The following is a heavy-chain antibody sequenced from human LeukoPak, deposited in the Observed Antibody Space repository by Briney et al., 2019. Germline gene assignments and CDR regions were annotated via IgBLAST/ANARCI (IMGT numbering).Heavy chain of an antibody. V-gene: IGHV4-4*07. J-gene: IGHJ2*01. D-gene: IGHD2-21*01. CDR2: MYTCGST. CDR3: ARDNGGDYWYSDI. CDR1: GASISTYY. Sequence: SETLSLTCTVSGASISTYYWSWIRQPAGKGLEWIGRMYTCGSTNYNPSLKSRVTMSVDTSKNQLSLKLSSVTAADTAVYFCARDNGGDYWYSDIWGRGTLVTVSS.